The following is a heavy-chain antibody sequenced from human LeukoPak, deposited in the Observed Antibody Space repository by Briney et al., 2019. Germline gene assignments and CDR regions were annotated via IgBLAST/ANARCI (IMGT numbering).Heavy chain of an antibody. D-gene: IGHD4-23*01. J-gene: IGHJ1*01. CDR3: ARGDSVPLGGGNLLRVLYFND. CDR2: IIPMFGST. Sequence: ASVKVSCKASGGSFTNCPFHWVRQAPGQGLEWMGGIIPMFGSTDYAQKFQGRLTITADESTTTAYLELSSLRSEDTAVYYCARGDSVPLGGGNLLRVLYFNDWGQGTLVAVSS. V-gene: IGHV1-69*01. CDR1: GGSFTNCP.